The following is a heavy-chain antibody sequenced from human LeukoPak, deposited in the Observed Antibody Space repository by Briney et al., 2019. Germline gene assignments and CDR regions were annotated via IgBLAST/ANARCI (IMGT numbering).Heavy chain of an antibody. Sequence: SETLSLTCTVASVSISSSSYYWGWIRQPPGKELEWVGSIYYSGSAYYNPSLKRRVTISVDTSKNQFSLKLSSVTAADTAVYDCARASGSNSYCYYYYMDVWGKGTTVTVS. J-gene: IGHJ6*03. CDR1: SVSISSSSYY. CDR2: IYYSGSA. CDR3: ARASGSNSYCYYYYMDV. D-gene: IGHD1-26*01. V-gene: IGHV4-39*07.